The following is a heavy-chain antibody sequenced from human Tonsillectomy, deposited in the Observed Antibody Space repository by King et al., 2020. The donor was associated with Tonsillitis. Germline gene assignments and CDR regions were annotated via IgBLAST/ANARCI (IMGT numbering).Heavy chain of an antibody. CDR3: ARLDYYGSGSYWYFDL. Sequence: QLQESGPGLVKPSETLSLTCTVSGSISGSYWSWIRQPPGKGLEWIGYIYYSGTTNYKPSLRSRVTISVDTSKNQFSLKLSSVTAADTAVYYCARLDYYGSGSYWYFDLWGRGTLVTVSS. CDR1: GSISGSY. CDR2: IYYSGTT. V-gene: IGHV4-59*08. J-gene: IGHJ2*01. D-gene: IGHD3-10*01.